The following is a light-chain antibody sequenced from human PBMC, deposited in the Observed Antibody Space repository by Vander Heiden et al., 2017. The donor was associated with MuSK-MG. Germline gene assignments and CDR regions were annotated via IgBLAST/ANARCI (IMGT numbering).Light chain of an antibody. V-gene: IGKV3-15*01. CDR2: GAS. J-gene: IGKJ2*01. Sequence: EMLMTPSPASLSVSPGERATLSCRASQSVSDNLAWYQQKPGQPPRLLIFGASTRATGIPARFSGSGSGTEFTLTITSLQSEDFAVYYCQEYNDWPERTFGQGTRLEIK. CDR1: QSVSDN. CDR3: QEYNDWPERT.